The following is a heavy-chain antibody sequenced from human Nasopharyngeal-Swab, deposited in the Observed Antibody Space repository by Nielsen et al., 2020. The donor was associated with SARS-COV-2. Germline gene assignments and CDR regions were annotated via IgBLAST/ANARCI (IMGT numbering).Heavy chain of an antibody. J-gene: IGHJ3*02. CDR3: ARDRRSGDNDAFDI. Sequence: ASLKVSCKASGYTFTSYYMHWVRQAPGQGLEWMGIIKPSGGSTSYAQKFQGRVTMTRDTSTSTVYMELSRLSSEDTAVYYCARDRRSGDNDAFDIWGQGTMVTVSS. CDR2: IKPSGGST. D-gene: IGHD3-10*01. V-gene: IGHV1-46*01. CDR1: GYTFTSYY.